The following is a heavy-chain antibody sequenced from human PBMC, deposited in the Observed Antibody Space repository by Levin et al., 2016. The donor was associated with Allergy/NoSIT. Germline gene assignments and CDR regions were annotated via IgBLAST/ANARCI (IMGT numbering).Heavy chain of an antibody. Sequence: WIRQPPGKGLEWIGYIYYSGSTYYNPSLKSRVTISVDTSKNQFSLKLSSVTAADTAVYYCARGDNDYGGNSRVWMAFDIWGQGTMVTVSS. CDR2: IYYSGST. J-gene: IGHJ3*02. D-gene: IGHD4-23*01. CDR3: ARGDNDYGGNSRVWMAFDI. V-gene: IGHV4-31*02.